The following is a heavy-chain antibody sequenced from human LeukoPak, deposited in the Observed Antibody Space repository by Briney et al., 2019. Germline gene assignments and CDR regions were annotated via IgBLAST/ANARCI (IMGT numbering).Heavy chain of an antibody. CDR2: MNPNSGNT. Sequence: ASVKVSCKASGYTFASYDINWVRQATGQGLEWMGWMNPNSGNTNYAQKLQGRVTMTTDTSTSTAYMELRSLRSDDTAVYYCARQRGDYWFDPWGQGTLVTVSS. J-gene: IGHJ5*02. D-gene: IGHD2-21*02. CDR3: ARQRGDYWFDP. V-gene: IGHV1-18*01. CDR1: GYTFASYD.